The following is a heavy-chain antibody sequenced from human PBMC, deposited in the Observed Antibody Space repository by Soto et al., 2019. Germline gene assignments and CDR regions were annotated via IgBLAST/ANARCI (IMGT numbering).Heavy chain of an antibody. V-gene: IGHV3-23*01. CDR3: AKSRQQLIGYYYYYGMDV. D-gene: IGHD3-22*01. Sequence: GGSLRLSCAASGFIFSKNAMSWVRQAPGKGLEWVSSISGNAGSTYYADSVKGRLTISRDNSKNTLYLEMNSLRAEDTAVYYCAKSRQQLIGYYYYYGMDVWGQGTTVTVSS. CDR1: GFIFSKNA. J-gene: IGHJ6*02. CDR2: ISGNAGST.